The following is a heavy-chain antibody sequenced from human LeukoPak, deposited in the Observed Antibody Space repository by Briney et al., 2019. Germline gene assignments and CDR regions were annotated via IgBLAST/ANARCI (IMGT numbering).Heavy chain of an antibody. D-gene: IGHD3-22*01. V-gene: IGHV4-59*08. CDR3: ARHYGDYSSFDY. Sequence: SETLSLTCTVSGGSIDSYYWSWLRQPPGKGLERIGYIYYSGSTNYNPSLKSRVTISVDTSKNQFSLKLSSVTATDTAVYYCARHYGDYSSFDYWGQGTLVTVSS. CDR2: IYYSGST. CDR1: GGSIDSYY. J-gene: IGHJ4*02.